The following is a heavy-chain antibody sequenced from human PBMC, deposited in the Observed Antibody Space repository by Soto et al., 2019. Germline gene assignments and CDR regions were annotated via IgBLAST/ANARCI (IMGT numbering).Heavy chain of an antibody. D-gene: IGHD3-10*01. CDR3: ARGLVRGVTHFAY. V-gene: IGHV4-34*01. CDR1: GGSFSGYY. Sequence: PSETLSLTCAVYGGSFSGYYWSWIRQPPGKGLEWIGEINHSGSTNYNPSLKSRVTISVDTSKNQFSLKLSSVTAADTAVYYCARGLVRGVTHFAYWGQGTLVTVYS. CDR2: INHSGST. J-gene: IGHJ4*02.